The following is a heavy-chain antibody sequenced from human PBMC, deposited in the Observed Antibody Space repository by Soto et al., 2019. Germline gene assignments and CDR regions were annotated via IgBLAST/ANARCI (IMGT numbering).Heavy chain of an antibody. CDR2: IRGSGGST. J-gene: IGHJ5*02. CDR3: AKEPGDYSNYVGRFDP. CDR1: GFTFSSYA. Sequence: EVQLLESGGGLVQPGGSLRLSCAASGFTFSSYAMSWVRQAPGKGLEWVSAIRGSGGSTYYADSVKGRFTISRDNSKNTLYLQMNSLRAEDTAVYYCAKEPGDYSNYVGRFDPWGQGTLVTVSS. D-gene: IGHD4-4*01. V-gene: IGHV3-23*01.